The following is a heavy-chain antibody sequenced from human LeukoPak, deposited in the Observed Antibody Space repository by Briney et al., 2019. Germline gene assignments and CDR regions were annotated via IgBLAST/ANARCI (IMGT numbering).Heavy chain of an antibody. CDR2: IWYDGSNK. V-gene: IGHV3-33*08. J-gene: IGHJ4*02. CDR3: ARVSGYSGTWYVDY. D-gene: IGHD6-13*01. Sequence: PGRSLRLSCAASGFTFINYGMHWVRQAPGKGLEWVAIIWYDGSNKYYADFVKGRFTTSRDNSKNTLYLQMNSLRADDTAVYYCARVSGYSGTWYVDYWGQGTLVTVSS. CDR1: GFTFINYG.